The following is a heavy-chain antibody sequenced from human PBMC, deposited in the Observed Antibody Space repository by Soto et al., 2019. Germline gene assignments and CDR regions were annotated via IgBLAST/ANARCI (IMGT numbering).Heavy chain of an antibody. D-gene: IGHD3-3*01. CDR1: GGSFGNSA. Sequence: PRPQVKVSCKASGGSFGNSAINWVRQTPGQGLEWLGGFIPVYRTLNYAQKFQGRVTITADESTGTAYMTLSSLASDDTAVYYCATGVVWIGYFTVDSWGQGTRVTVSS. V-gene: IGHV1-69*01. J-gene: IGHJ4*02. CDR2: FIPVYRTL. CDR3: ATGVVWIGYFTVDS.